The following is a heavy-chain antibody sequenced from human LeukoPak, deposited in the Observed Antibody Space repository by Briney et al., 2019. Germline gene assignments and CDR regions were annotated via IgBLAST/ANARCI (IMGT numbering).Heavy chain of an antibody. CDR3: ARTLGGSYSYYGMDV. CDR2: MNPNSGNT. Sequence: ASVKVSCKASGYTFTSYGISWVRQAPGQGLEWMGWMNPNSGNTGYAQKFQGRVTMTRNTSISTAYMELSSLRSEDTAVYYCARTLGGSYSYYGMDVWGQGTTVTVSS. D-gene: IGHD1-26*01. J-gene: IGHJ6*02. CDR1: GYTFTSYG. V-gene: IGHV1-8*02.